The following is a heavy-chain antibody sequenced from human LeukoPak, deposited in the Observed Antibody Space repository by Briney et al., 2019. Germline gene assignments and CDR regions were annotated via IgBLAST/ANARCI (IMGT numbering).Heavy chain of an antibody. CDR2: ISWNSGSI. V-gene: IGHV3-9*01. CDR1: GFTFSSYW. D-gene: IGHD6-6*01. Sequence: GGSLRLSCAASGFTFSSYWMHWVRQAPGKGLEWVSGISWNSGSIGYADSVKGRFTISRDNAKNSLYLQMNSLRAEDTALYYCAKDRYGRIAACIDYWGQGTLVTVSS. CDR3: AKDRYGRIAACIDY. J-gene: IGHJ4*02.